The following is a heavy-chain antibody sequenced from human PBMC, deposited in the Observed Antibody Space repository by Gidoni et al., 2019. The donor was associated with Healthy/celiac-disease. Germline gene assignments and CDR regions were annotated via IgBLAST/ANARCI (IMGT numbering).Heavy chain of an antibody. D-gene: IGHD6-13*01. CDR2: ISSSSSYI. Sequence: EVQLVESGGGLVKPGGSLRLSCAASGFTFSSYSMNWVRQAPGKGLEWVSSISSSSSYIYYADSVKGRFTISRDNAKNSLYLQMNSLRAEDTAVYYCARDGDSSSWPNYFDYWGQGTLVTVSS. CDR3: ARDGDSSSWPNYFDY. J-gene: IGHJ4*02. V-gene: IGHV3-21*01. CDR1: GFTFSSYS.